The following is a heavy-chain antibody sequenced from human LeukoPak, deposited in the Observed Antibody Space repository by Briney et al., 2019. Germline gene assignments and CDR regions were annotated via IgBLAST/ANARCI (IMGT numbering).Heavy chain of an antibody. V-gene: IGHV4-4*07. D-gene: IGHD6-19*01. CDR2: IYTSGSI. J-gene: IGHJ5*02. Sequence: SETLSLACTVSGGSISSYYWSWIRQPAGKGLEWIGRIYTSGSINYNPSLKSRVTISVDTSKNQFSLKLSSVTAADTAVYYCARGIAVAGTVWFDPWGQGTLVTVSS. CDR1: GGSISSYY. CDR3: ARGIAVAGTVWFDP.